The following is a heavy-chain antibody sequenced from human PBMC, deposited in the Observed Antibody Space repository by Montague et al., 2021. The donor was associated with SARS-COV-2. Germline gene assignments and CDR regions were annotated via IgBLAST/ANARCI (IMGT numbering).Heavy chain of an antibody. D-gene: IGHD2-15*01. V-gene: IGHV4-59*01. J-gene: IGHJ4*02. CDR3: ASPGGYCSGGSCYYVY. CDR1: GGSISSYY. CDR2: IYYSGSS. Sequence: SETLSLTCTVSGGSISSYYWSWIRQPPGKGLEWIGYIYYSGSSNYNPPLKSRVTISIDTSKNQFSLNLNSVTAADGAVYYCASPGGYCSGGSCYYVYWGQGTLVTVSS.